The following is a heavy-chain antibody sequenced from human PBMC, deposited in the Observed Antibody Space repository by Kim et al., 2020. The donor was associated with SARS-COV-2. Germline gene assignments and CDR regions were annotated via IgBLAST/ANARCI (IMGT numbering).Heavy chain of an antibody. CDR2: VNVNNEKS. CDR1: GYPFGSYD. J-gene: IGHJ4*02. CDR3: ARRWHWAGFNSAAMGY. V-gene: IGHV1-8*01. D-gene: IGHD7-27*01. Sequence: ASVKVSCKASGYPFGSYDIFWVRQASGQGLEWVGWVNVNNEKSDFAQKFQGRVTMTRNPSTNTAYMELSSLRPDDTAMYYCARRWHWAGFNSAAMGYWGQGTPVTVYS.